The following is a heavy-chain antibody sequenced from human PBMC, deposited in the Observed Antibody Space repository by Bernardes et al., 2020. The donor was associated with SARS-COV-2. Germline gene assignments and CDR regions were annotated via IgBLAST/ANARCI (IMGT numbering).Heavy chain of an antibody. CDR3: ARGGLLWFGEGGYFDY. J-gene: IGHJ4*02. D-gene: IGHD3-10*01. CDR2: ISYDGSNK. V-gene: IGHV3-30*03. CDR1: GFTFSSYG. Sequence: GGSLRLSCAASGFTFSSYGMHWVRQAPGKGLEWVAVISYDGSNKYYADSVKGRFTISRDNSKNTLYLQMNSLRAEDTAVYYCARGGLLWFGEGGYFDYWGQGTLVTVSS.